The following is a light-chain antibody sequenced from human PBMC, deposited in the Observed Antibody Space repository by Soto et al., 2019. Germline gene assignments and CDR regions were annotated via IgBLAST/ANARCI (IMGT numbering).Light chain of an antibody. Sequence: EIVLTQSPGTLSLSPGERATLSCRASQSVSGTHLAWYQQKFGQTPRLLIYGASSRATGIPERFSGSGSGTDVTLTISSLEPEDFALYFCQQYGSAPYTFGQGTKLEIK. V-gene: IGKV3-20*01. CDR3: QQYGSAPYT. CDR1: QSVSGTH. J-gene: IGKJ2*01. CDR2: GAS.